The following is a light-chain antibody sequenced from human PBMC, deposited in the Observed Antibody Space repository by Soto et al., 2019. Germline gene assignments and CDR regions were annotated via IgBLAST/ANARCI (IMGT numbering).Light chain of an antibody. Sequence: EIVLTQSPGTLSLSPGERATLSCRASQSVSSNHLAWYQQKPGQAPRLLIYGASTRATGIPARFSGSGSGTEFTLTISSLQSEDFAVYYCQQYNNWPPTWTFGQGTKVDIK. V-gene: IGKV3-15*01. CDR1: QSVSSN. CDR3: QQYNNWPPTWT. J-gene: IGKJ1*01. CDR2: GAS.